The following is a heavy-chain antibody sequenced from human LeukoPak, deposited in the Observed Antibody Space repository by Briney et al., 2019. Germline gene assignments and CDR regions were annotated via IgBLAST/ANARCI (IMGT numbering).Heavy chain of an antibody. V-gene: IGHV3-7*01. D-gene: IGHD6-13*01. CDR2: MKYDGSEK. CDR3: ARDIAAAGLFLDY. CDR1: GFTFSSYW. Sequence: PGGSLRLSCAASGFTFSSYWMSWVRQAPGKGLEWVANMKYDGSEKDYVDSVKGRFTISRDNAKNSLYLQMNSLRAEDTAVYYCARDIAAAGLFLDYWGQGTLATVSS. J-gene: IGHJ4*02.